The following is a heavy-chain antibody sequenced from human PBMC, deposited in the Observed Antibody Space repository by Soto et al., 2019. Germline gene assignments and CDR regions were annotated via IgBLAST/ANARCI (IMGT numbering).Heavy chain of an antibody. D-gene: IGHD3-10*01. V-gene: IGHV4-59*08. J-gene: IGHJ6*02. CDR3: ARQGFGPLHGLVDV. Sequence: QVQLQESGPGLVKPSETLSLSCTVSGGSISSYYWSWFRQSPGKRMEWIGYVHHSWVSSYNPSLQSRVSIYLDPSKSQFSLKVTSVTATDTAVYYCARQGFGPLHGLVDVWGQGTTVTVSS. CDR1: GGSISSYY. CDR2: VHHSWVS.